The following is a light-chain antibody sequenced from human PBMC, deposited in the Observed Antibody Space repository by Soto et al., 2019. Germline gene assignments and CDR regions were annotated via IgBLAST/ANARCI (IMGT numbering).Light chain of an antibody. Sequence: DIVMTQSPLSLSVTPGEAASISCKCSQSLLHRNGNNYLDWYLQKPGQSPQLLISLASNRASGVPARFSGSGSGTDFILHISRVEAEDVGVYYCMQALQTAFTFGPGTKVDL. CDR1: QSLLHRNGNNY. J-gene: IGKJ3*01. CDR2: LAS. V-gene: IGKV2-28*01. CDR3: MQALQTAFT.